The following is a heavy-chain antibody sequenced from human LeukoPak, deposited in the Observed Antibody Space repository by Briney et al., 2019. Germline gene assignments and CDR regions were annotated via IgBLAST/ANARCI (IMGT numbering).Heavy chain of an antibody. V-gene: IGHV3-66*01. D-gene: IGHD3-16*02. J-gene: IGHJ3*02. CDR2: IYSGGST. CDR3: ARDHGDYVWGSYRLDAFDI. CDR1: GFTVSSNY. Sequence: GGSLRLSCAASGFTVSSNYMSWVRQAPGKGLEWVSVIYSGGSTYYADSVKGRFTISRDNSKNTLYLQMNSLRAEDTAVYHCARDHGDYVWGSYRLDAFDIWGQGTMVTVSS.